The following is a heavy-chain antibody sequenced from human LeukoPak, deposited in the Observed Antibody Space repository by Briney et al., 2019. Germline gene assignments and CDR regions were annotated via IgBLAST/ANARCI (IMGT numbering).Heavy chain of an antibody. D-gene: IGHD6-13*01. Sequence: GRSLRLSCAASGLTFDDYAMHWVRQAPGKGLEWVSGISWNSGSIGYADSVKGRFTISRDNAKNSLYLQMNSLRAEDMALYYCAKSPIAAAGHNWFDPWGQGTLVTVSS. V-gene: IGHV3-9*03. CDR2: ISWNSGSI. CDR3: AKSPIAAAGHNWFDP. J-gene: IGHJ5*02. CDR1: GLTFDDYA.